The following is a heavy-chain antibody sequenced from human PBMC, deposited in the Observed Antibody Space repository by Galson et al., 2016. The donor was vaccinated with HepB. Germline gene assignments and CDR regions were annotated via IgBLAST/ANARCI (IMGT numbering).Heavy chain of an antibody. CDR2: VSGSGEHT. CDR3: ASADYYDNRGYFDS. J-gene: IGHJ4*02. V-gene: IGHV3-23*01. Sequence: SLRLSCAASAYTFSYYAMTWVRQAPGQGLEWVSTVSGSGEHTFYADSVRGRFTISRDNSKGTVLLQMHILRADDTAVYYCASADYYDNRGYFDSWGQGTRVTVSS. D-gene: IGHD3-22*01. CDR1: AYTFSYYA.